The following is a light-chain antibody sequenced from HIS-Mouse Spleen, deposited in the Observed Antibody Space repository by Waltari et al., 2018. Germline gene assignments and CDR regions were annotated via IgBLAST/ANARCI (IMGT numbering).Light chain of an antibody. CDR2: EVS. V-gene: IGLV2-8*01. Sequence: QSALTQPPSPSGSLGQSVTISCTGTSSDVGGYTFVPGYQQHPGKAPKLMIYEVSKRPSGVPDRFSGSKSGNTASLTVSGLQAEDEADYYCSSYAGSNNVVFGGGTKLTVL. CDR1: SSDVGGYTF. J-gene: IGLJ2*01. CDR3: SSYAGSNNVV.